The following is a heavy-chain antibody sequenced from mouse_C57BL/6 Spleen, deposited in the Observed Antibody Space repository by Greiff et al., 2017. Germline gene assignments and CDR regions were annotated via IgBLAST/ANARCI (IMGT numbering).Heavy chain of an antibody. CDR1: GFTFSDYG. CDR3: ARRGGYHPYYAMDY. D-gene: IGHD2-2*01. V-gene: IGHV5-17*01. J-gene: IGHJ4*01. CDR2: ISSGSSTI. Sequence: EVQLVESGGGLVKPGGSLKLSCAASGFTFSDYGMHWVRQAPEKGLEWVAYISSGSSTIYYADTVKGRFTISRDNAKNTLFLQMTSLRSEDTAMYYWARRGGYHPYYAMDYWGQGTSVTVSS.